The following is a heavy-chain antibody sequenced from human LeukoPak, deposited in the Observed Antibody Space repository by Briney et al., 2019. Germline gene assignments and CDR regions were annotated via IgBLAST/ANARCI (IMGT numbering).Heavy chain of an antibody. Sequence: AGSLRLSCAASEFAVSRNFMSWVRQAPGKGLEWVSFIYSGGNTHYADSVRGRFTISRDNADNTLYLQMNSLTAEDTALYYCARLQVVGATRWFDSGGQGTRVTVSS. CDR3: ARLQVVGATRWFDS. D-gene: IGHD1-26*01. J-gene: IGHJ5*01. CDR1: EFAVSRNF. V-gene: IGHV3-53*01. CDR2: IYSGGNT.